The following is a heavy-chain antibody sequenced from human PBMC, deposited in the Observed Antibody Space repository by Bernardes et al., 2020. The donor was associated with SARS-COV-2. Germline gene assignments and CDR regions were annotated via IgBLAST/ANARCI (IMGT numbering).Heavy chain of an antibody. J-gene: IGHJ6*02. Sequence: GGSLRLSCAASGFTFSSYSMNWVRQAPGKGLEWVSSISRSSSYIYYADSVKGRFTISRDNAKNSLYLQMNSLRAEDTAVYYCARDYSLRFLEWPHYYYYGMEVWGQGTTVSVSS. D-gene: IGHD3-3*01. CDR1: GFTFSSYS. V-gene: IGHV3-21*01. CDR2: ISRSSSYI. CDR3: ARDYSLRFLEWPHYYYYGMEV.